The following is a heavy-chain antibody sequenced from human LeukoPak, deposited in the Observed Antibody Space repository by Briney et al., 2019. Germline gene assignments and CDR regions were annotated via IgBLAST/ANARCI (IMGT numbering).Heavy chain of an antibody. Sequence: GGSLRLSCAASGFSSYGMHWVRQAPGKGLEWVSSITSSSTNIFYSDSLKGRFTVSRDNAKNSLYLQMNSLRAEDTAVYYCARGNSIYYGMDVWGQGTTVTVSS. J-gene: IGHJ6*02. CDR2: ITSSSTNI. D-gene: IGHD4-23*01. CDR3: ARGNSIYYGMDV. CDR1: GFSSYG. V-gene: IGHV3-21*01.